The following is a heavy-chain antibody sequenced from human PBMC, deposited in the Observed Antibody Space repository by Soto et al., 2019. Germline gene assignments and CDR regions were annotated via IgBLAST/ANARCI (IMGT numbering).Heavy chain of an antibody. V-gene: IGHV3-74*01. CDR3: ARAYYYDTSGFWGFDY. D-gene: IGHD3-22*01. CDR1: GFTFDTYW. Sequence: GGSLRLSCAASGFTFDTYWIHWVRQAPGKGLAWVSGINSDGRSTTYADSVKGRFTISRDNAKNALYLQMNSLRAEDTAVYYCARAYYYDTSGFWGFDYWGQGTLVTVSS. J-gene: IGHJ4*02. CDR2: INSDGRST.